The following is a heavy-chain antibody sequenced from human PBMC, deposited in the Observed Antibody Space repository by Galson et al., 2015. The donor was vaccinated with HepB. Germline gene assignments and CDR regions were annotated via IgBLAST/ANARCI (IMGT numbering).Heavy chain of an antibody. D-gene: IGHD5-12*01. CDR3: ARGDSGYGSYVDY. Sequence: QSGAEVKKPGDSLKISCKGSGYTFPSCWIGWVRQMPGKGLEWMGIIYPDDSDTRYSPSFQGRVIISADKSIRTAYLQWSSLQASDTAMYYCARGDSGYGSYVDYWGQGTLVTVSS. CDR2: IYPDDSDT. J-gene: IGHJ4*02. CDR1: GYTFPSCW. V-gene: IGHV5-51*03.